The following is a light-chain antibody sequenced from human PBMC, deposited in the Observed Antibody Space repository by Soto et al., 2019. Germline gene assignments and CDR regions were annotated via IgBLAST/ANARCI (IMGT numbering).Light chain of an antibody. Sequence: QSALTQPASVSGSPGQSITISCTGTSSDVGSYNLVSWYQQSPGKAPKLMIYEDNKRPSGVSDRFSGSMSGNTASLTISGLQAEDEADYYCCSYAGGGTFEFGGGTKLTVL. CDR1: SSDVGSYNL. J-gene: IGLJ2*01. CDR3: CSYAGGGTFE. CDR2: EDN. V-gene: IGLV2-23*02.